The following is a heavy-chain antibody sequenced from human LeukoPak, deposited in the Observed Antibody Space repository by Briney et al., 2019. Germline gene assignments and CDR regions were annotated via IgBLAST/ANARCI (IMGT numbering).Heavy chain of an antibody. CDR2: INPSGGST. CDR1: GYTFTSYY. V-gene: IGHV1-46*01. Sequence: GASVKVSCKAPGYTFTSYYMHWVRQAPGQGLEWMGIINPSGGSTSYAQKFQGRVTMTRDTSTSTVYMELSSLRSEDTAVYYCARDLLAMNVLMVYAISYWGQGTLVTVS. CDR3: ARDLLAMNVLMVYAISY. J-gene: IGHJ4*02. D-gene: IGHD2-8*01.